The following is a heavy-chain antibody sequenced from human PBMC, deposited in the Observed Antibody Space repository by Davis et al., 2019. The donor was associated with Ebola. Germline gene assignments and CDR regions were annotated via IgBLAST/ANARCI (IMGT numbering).Heavy chain of an antibody. J-gene: IGHJ4*02. CDR2: IHYTGST. V-gene: IGHV4-61*05. Sequence: SETLSLTCTVSGGSISSSSYYWTWIRQPPGKGLEWIGCIHYTGSTNYNPSLKSRVTLSLDTSTNQFSLTLNSVTAADTAVYYCAKYWAGYGNSWGQGTLVTVSS. CDR1: GGSISSSSYY. D-gene: IGHD6-13*01. CDR3: AKYWAGYGNS.